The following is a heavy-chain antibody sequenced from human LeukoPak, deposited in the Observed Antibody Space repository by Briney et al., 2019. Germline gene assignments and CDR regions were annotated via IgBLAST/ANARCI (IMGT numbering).Heavy chain of an antibody. J-gene: IGHJ4*02. CDR1: GGSFSGYY. CDR2: INHSGST. V-gene: IGHV4-34*01. CDR3: ARGRVILVYFDY. D-gene: IGHD3-9*01. Sequence: SETLSLTCAVYGGSFSGYYWSWIRQPPGKGLEWVGEINHSGSTNYNPSLKSRVTISVDTSKNQFSLKLSSVTAADTAVYYCARGRVILVYFDYWGQGTLVTVSS.